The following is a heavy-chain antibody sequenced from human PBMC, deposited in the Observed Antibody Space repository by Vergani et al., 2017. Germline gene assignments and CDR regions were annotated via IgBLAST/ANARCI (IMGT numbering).Heavy chain of an antibody. Sequence: QAQLQQWGAGLLKPSETLSLTCAIYGGSFNDYWWKWIRQPPGKGLEWIGEIRHDGITHYSPSHKSRVTISIDTSTQQFSLNLRSVTAADTADYYCAREGYCTNGVCFTLFDVWGQGALVTVSS. D-gene: IGHD2-8*01. V-gene: IGHV4-34*01. J-gene: IGHJ4*02. CDR2: IRHDGIT. CDR1: GGSFNDYW. CDR3: AREGYCTNGVCFTLFDV.